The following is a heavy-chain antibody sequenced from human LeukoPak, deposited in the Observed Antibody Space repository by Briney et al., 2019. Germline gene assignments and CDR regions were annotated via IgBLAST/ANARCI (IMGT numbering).Heavy chain of an antibody. D-gene: IGHD6-13*01. Sequence: RAPVKVSCKASGGTFSSYAISWVRQAPGQGLEWMGGIIPIFGTANYAQKFQGRVTITADESTSTAYMELSSLRSEDTAVYYCARPPGYSSSWYGGEYFQHWGQGTLVTVSS. CDR1: GGTFSSYA. J-gene: IGHJ1*01. V-gene: IGHV1-69*13. CDR2: IIPIFGTA. CDR3: ARPPGYSSSWYGGEYFQH.